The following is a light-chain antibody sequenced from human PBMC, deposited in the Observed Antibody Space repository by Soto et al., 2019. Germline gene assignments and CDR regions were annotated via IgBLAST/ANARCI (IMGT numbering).Light chain of an antibody. CDR1: SSNIGAGYD. Sequence: QSVLTQPPSVSGAPGQRVTMSCTGSSSNIGAGYDVQWYQQLPGTAPKVLIYGNSNRPSGVPDRFSGSKSGTSASLAIAGLQAEDEADYFCQSYDRSLSAWVFGGGTKVTVL. CDR2: GNS. V-gene: IGLV1-40*01. J-gene: IGLJ3*02. CDR3: QSYDRSLSAWV.